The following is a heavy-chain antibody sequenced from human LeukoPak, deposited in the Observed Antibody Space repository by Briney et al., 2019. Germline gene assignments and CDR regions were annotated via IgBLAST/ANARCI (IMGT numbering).Heavy chain of an antibody. CDR3: ASLDTSMNWFDP. V-gene: IGHV4-59*08. D-gene: IGHD5-18*01. CDR1: GGSISSYY. J-gene: IGHJ5*02. Sequence: PSETLSLTCTVSGGSISSYYWSWIQQPPGMGLEWIGYIYYSGSTNYNPSLKSRVTISVDTSKNQFSLKLSSVTAADTAVYYCASLDTSMNWFDPWGQGTLVTVSS. CDR2: IYYSGST.